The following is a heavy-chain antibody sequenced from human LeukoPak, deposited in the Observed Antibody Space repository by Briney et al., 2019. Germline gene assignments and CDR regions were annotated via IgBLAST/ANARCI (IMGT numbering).Heavy chain of an antibody. D-gene: IGHD3-3*01. CDR1: GYTLTELS. J-gene: IGHJ4*02. CDR2: FDPEDGET. CDR3: ATDLPPTPITIFGVVRY. V-gene: IGHV1-24*01. Sequence: ASVKVSCKVSGYTLTELSMHWVRQAPGKGLEWMGGFDPEDGETIYAQKFQGRVTMTEDTSTDTAYMELSSLRSEDTAVYYCATDLPPTPITIFGVVRYWDQGTLVTVSS.